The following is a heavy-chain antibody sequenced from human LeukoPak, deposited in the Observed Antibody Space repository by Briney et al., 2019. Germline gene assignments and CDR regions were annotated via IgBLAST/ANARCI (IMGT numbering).Heavy chain of an antibody. CDR2: IDGSSSRT. V-gene: IGHV3-11*05. CDR1: GFIFSDYY. CDR3: ARGGAMTTVTTY. D-gene: IGHD4-17*01. J-gene: IGHJ4*02. Sequence: GGSLRLSCAASGFIFSDYYMSWMRQAPGKGLEWLSYIDGSSSRTNYADSVKGRFTISRDNVKNSLYLQMTSLRVEDTAVYYCARGGAMTTVTTYWGQGTLVTVSS.